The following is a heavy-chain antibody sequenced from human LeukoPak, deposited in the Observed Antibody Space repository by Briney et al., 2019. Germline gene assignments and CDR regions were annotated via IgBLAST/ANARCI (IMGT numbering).Heavy chain of an antibody. J-gene: IGHJ5*02. V-gene: IGHV4-4*07. D-gene: IGHD1-1*01. CDR1: GGSFSGFR. CDR2: IYTSGST. CDR3: ARAENDAAAPRTNWFDP. Sequence: SETLSLTCAVSGGSFSGFRWHWIRQPAGKGLEWIGRIYTSGSTNYNPSLKSRVTISVDTSKNQFSLKLSSVTATDTAVYYCARAENDAAAPRTNWFDPWGQGTLVTVSS.